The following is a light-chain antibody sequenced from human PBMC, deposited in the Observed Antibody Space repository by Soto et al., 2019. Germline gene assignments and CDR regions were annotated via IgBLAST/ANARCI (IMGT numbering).Light chain of an antibody. J-gene: IGLJ1*01. CDR2: DVN. CDR3: CSYAGSSLYV. V-gene: IGLV2-14*03. CDR1: RSDIGAYNF. Sequence: QSVLTQPASVSGSPGQSITISCTGTRSDIGAYNFVSWYQQHPGEVPKLILYDVNVRPSGVSNRFSGSKSGNTASLTISGLQAEDEADYYCCSYAGSSLYVFGTGTKVTVL.